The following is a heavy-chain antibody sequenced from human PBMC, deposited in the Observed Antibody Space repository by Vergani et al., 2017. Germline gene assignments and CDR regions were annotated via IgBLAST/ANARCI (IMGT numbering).Heavy chain of an antibody. D-gene: IGHD6-19*01. J-gene: IGHJ4*02. Sequence: EVQLVEPGGGLVQPGGSLRLSCAASGFTFSSYSMNWVRQAPGKGLEWVSSISSSSSYIYYADSVKGRFTISRDNAKNSLYLQMNSLRAADTAVYYCARGRVGAVAGPAYWGQGTLVTVSS. V-gene: IGHV3-21*01. CDR1: GFTFSSYS. CDR3: ARGRVGAVAGPAY. CDR2: ISSSSSYI.